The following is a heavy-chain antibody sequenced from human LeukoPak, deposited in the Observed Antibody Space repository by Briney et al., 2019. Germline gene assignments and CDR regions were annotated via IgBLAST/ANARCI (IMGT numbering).Heavy chain of an antibody. V-gene: IGHV1-69*02. D-gene: IGHD3-10*01. Sequence: GSSVKVSCKASGGTFSSYTISWVRQAPGQGLEWMGRIIPILGIANYAQKFQGRVTITADKSTSTAYMELSSLRSEDTAVYYCVRGWSHYYGSGSFIPAYYFDYWGQGTLVTVSS. CDR3: VRGWSHYYGSGSFIPAYYFDY. CDR1: GGTFSSYT. J-gene: IGHJ4*02. CDR2: IIPILGIA.